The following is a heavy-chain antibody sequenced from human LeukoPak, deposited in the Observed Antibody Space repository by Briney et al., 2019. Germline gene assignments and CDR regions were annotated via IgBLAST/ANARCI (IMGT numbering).Heavy chain of an antibody. J-gene: IGHJ3*02. CDR2: IFYSGST. Sequence: ASETLSLTCTVSGGSISSSSYYWGWIRQPPGKGLEWIGSIFYSGSTYYNPSLKSRDTVSLDTSKNQFSLKVSSVTAADTAVYYCARPKGAPYSSSSWGAFDIWGQGTMVTVSS. D-gene: IGHD6-6*01. CDR1: GGSISSSSYY. V-gene: IGHV4-39*07. CDR3: ARPKGAPYSSSSWGAFDI.